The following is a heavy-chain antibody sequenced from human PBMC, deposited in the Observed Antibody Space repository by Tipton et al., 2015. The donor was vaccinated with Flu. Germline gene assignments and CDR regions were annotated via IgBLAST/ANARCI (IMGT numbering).Heavy chain of an antibody. CDR1: GFTFSRYA. D-gene: IGHD5/OR15-5a*01. V-gene: IGHV3-23*01. CDR3: AKVIPEKVSGLDY. J-gene: IGHJ4*02. CDR2: ISGGGAIT. Sequence: SLRLSCEASGFTFSRYAMSWVRQAPGKGLEWVSGISGGGAITYFADSVKGRFTISRDNSKNMLYLRMNSLSAEDTAIYYCAKVIPEKVSGLDYWGQGTLVTVSS.